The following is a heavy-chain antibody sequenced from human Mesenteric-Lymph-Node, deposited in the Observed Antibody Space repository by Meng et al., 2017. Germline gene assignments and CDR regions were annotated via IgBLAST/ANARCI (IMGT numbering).Heavy chain of an antibody. V-gene: IGHV1-69*13. CDR3: AWMGGYSLMDDYGLWNGFDI. Sequence: SVKVSCKASGGTFSSYAISWVRQAPGQGLEWMGGIIPIFGTANYAQKFQGRVTITADESTSTAYMELSSLRSEDTAVYYCAWMGGYSLMDDYGLWNGFDIWGQGTMVTVSS. D-gene: IGHD4/OR15-4a*01. CDR1: GGTFSSYA. CDR2: IIPIFGTA. J-gene: IGHJ3*02.